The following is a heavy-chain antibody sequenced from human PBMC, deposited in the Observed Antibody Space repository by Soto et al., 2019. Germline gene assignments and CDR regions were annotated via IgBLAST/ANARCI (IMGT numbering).Heavy chain of an antibody. CDR2: IYWDDDK. CDR3: AHRGSTATVRTFDY. D-gene: IGHD2-2*01. J-gene: IGHJ4*02. Sequence: QITLKESGPTLVQPTQTLTLTCTFPGFSLSTSGVGVGSIRQPPGKALEWLAVIYWDDDKRYSPSLKRRITITKDTSKIQVVRRMTNLDPVDTATSYCAHRGSTATVRTFDYWGRGTLVSVSS. V-gene: IGHV2-5*02. CDR1: GFSLSTSGVG.